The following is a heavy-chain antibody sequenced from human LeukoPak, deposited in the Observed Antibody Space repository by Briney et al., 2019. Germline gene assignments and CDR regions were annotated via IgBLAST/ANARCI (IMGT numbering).Heavy chain of an antibody. CDR2: IYYSGST. CDR3: ARGDYDSSGYHLFDY. D-gene: IGHD3-22*01. Sequence: SETLSLTCTVSGGSISSYYWSWIRQPPGKGLEWIGYIYYSGSTNYNPSLKSRVTISVDTSKNQFSLKLSSVTAADTAVYYCARGDYDSSGYHLFDYWAREPWSPSPQ. CDR1: GGSISSYY. V-gene: IGHV4-59*01. J-gene: IGHJ4*02.